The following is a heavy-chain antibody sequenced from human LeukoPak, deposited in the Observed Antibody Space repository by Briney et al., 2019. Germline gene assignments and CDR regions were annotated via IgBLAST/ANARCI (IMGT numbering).Heavy chain of an antibody. V-gene: IGHV1-69*13. CDR1: GGTFSSYA. CDR2: IIPIFGTA. J-gene: IGHJ4*02. Sequence: GASVKVSCKASGGTFSSYAISWVRQAPGQGLEWMGGIIPIFGTANYAQKFQGRVTITADESTSTAYMELSSLRSEDTAVYYCARSRRGYCSSTSCYSDYWGQGTLVTVSS. D-gene: IGHD2-2*01. CDR3: ARSRRGYCSSTSCYSDY.